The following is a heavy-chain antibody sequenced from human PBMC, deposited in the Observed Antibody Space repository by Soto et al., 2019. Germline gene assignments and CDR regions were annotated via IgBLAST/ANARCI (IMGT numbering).Heavy chain of an antibody. CDR3: AKDQRGYSYGFSTDY. D-gene: IGHD5-18*01. V-gene: IGHV3-30*18. CDR1: GFTFSSYG. Sequence: QVQLVESGGGVVQPGRSLRLSCAASGFTFSSYGMHWVRQAPGKGLEWVAVISHEGSKKQYEDSVKGRFTISRDNVKNTLSLQMNSLRPEDMAVYYCAKDQRGYSYGFSTDYWGQGTLVTVSS. J-gene: IGHJ4*02. CDR2: ISHEGSKK.